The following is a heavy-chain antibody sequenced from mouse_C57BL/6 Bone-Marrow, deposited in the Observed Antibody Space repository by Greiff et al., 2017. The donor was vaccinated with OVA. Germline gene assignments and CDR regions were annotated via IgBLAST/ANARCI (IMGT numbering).Heavy chain of an antibody. CDR3: ARDQYDYDKGY. V-gene: IGHV5-4*01. J-gene: IGHJ2*01. CDR2: ISDGGSYT. D-gene: IGHD2-4*01. CDR1: GFTFSSYA. Sequence: EVQLVESGGGLVKPGGSLKLSCAASGFTFSSYAMSWVRQTPEKRLEWVATISDGGSYTYYPDNVKGRFTISRDNAKNNLYLQMSHLKSEDTAMYYCARDQYDYDKGYWGQGTTLTVSS.